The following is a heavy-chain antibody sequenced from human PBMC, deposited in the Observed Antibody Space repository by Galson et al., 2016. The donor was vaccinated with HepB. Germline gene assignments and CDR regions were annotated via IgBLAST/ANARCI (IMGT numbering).Heavy chain of an antibody. CDR1: GITFRSYT. Sequence: SLRLSCAVYGITFRSYTMNWVRQAPGKGLEWVSSISGGSSYIYYADSVKGRFAISRDNAKNSLYLQMNSLRAEDTAVYYCARGSDYVWGSLSYFDYWGQGTLVTVSS. CDR2: ISGGSSYI. CDR3: ARGSDYVWGSLSYFDY. D-gene: IGHD3-16*01. V-gene: IGHV3-21*01. J-gene: IGHJ4*02.